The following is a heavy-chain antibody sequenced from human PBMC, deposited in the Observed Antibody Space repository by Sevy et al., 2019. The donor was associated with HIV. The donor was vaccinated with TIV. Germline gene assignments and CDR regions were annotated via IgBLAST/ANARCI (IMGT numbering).Heavy chain of an antibody. V-gene: IGHV3-73*01. CDR2: IRSKAINYAT. CDR3: TSHLPGPQGGDY. D-gene: IGHD2-15*01. J-gene: IGHJ4*02. CDR1: GFSFSGSN. Sequence: GESLKISCAASGFSFSGSNIHWVRQASGKGLEWVGRIRSKAINYATTYAASVKGRFTISRDDSRNTAYRHMNSLQTEDTAVYYCTSHLPGPQGGDYWGQGTLVTVSS.